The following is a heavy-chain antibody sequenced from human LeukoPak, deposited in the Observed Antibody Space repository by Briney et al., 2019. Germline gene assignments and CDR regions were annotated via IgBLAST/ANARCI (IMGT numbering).Heavy chain of an antibody. J-gene: IGHJ4*02. Sequence: SETLSLTCAVYGGSFSGYYWSWIRQPPGKGLEWIGEINHSGRTNYNPSLKSRVTISVDTSKNQFSLKLSSVTAADTAVYYCARAGGSHWGQGTLVTGSS. V-gene: IGHV4-34*01. D-gene: IGHD3-16*01. CDR2: INHSGRT. CDR3: ARAGGSH. CDR1: GGSFSGYY.